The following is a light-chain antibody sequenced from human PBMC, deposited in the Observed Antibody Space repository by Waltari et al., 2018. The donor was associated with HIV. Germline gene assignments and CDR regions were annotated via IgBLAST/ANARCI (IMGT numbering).Light chain of an antibody. CDR2: DVP. J-gene: IGKJ4*01. CDR1: QSVNTY. Sequence: EIVLTQSPGTLSLSPGERATLSCRASQSVNTYLGWYQQKPGQPPRLRMYDVPKRAAGIQARFSGSGSGTDFSLTINNLKPEDSAVYYCQHRVSWPATFGGGTKVQIK. CDR3: QHRVSWPAT. V-gene: IGKV3-11*01.